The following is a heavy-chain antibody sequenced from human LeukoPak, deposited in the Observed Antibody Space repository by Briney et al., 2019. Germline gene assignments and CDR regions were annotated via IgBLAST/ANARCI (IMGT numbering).Heavy chain of an antibody. J-gene: IGHJ4*02. CDR2: ISDSSTTI. CDR1: GFTFSSYN. Sequence: GGSLRLSCAASGFTFSSYNMNWVRQAPGKGLEWVSYISDSSTTIYYADSVKGRFTISRDNAKNSLYLQMNSLRAEDTAVYYRARDRGGAYDFWSGYYTGYFDYWGQGTLVPVSS. D-gene: IGHD3-3*01. CDR3: ARDRGGAYDFWSGYYTGYFDY. V-gene: IGHV3-48*01.